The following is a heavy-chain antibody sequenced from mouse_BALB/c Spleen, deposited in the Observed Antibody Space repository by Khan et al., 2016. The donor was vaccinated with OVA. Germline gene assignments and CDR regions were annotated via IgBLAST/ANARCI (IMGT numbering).Heavy chain of an antibody. CDR1: GFNIKDYY. D-gene: IGHD2-1*01. V-gene: IGHV14-1*02. J-gene: IGHJ3*01. CDR3: ARRGYGNYWFAY. CDR2: IDPENGDT. Sequence: EVQLVESGAELVRPGALVKLSCKASGFNIKDYYMNWVKQRPEQGLEWIGWIDPENGDTIYDPKFQGKASITADTSSNTAYLQLSSLTSEDTAVYYCARRGYGNYWFAYGGQGTLVTVSA.